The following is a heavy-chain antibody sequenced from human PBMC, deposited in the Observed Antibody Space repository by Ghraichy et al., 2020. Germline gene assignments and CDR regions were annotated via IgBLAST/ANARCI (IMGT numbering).Heavy chain of an antibody. CDR3: ARDQADIVATIWRYGPLEPYYYYGMDV. D-gene: IGHD5-12*01. V-gene: IGHV3-7*01. J-gene: IGHJ6*02. CDR1: GFTFSSYW. Sequence: GGSLRLSCAASGFTFSSYWMSWVRQAPGKGLEWVANIKQDGSEKYYVDSVKGRFTISRDNAKNSLYLQMNSLRAEDTAVYYCARDQADIVATIWRYGPLEPYYYYGMDVWGQGTTVTVSS. CDR2: IKQDGSEK.